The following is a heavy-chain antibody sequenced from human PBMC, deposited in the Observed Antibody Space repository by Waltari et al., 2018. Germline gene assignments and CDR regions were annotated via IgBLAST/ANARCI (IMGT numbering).Heavy chain of an antibody. J-gene: IGHJ4*02. CDR3: ARGSAAGMGFDY. CDR2: IDYSGST. D-gene: IGHD6-13*01. V-gene: IGHV4-59*01. CDR1: GGSISSYS. Sequence: QVQLQESGPGLVKPSETLSLTCTVPGGSISSYSWSSIRQPPGQGREWSGSLSSREPTGKGLEWIGYIDYSGSTNYDPSRKSRVTISVDTSKNQFSLKLSSVTAADTAVYYWARGSAAGMGFDYWGQGTLVTVSS.